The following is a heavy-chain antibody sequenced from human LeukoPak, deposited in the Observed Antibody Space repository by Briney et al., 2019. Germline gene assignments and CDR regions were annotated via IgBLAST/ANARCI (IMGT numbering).Heavy chain of an antibody. CDR3: ARLGPAKALDANSFIDL. CDR1: GFMLSDFG. V-gene: IGHV3-33*01. D-gene: IGHD5-18*01. CDR2: IWYDRSSQ. Sequence: GTSLRLSCAASGFMLSDFGMQGVRQAPGKGLEGVAVIWYDRSSQHFTDSVKGRFAISRDDSKNTLYLQMNNLRADDTAFYFCARLGPAKALDANSFIDLWGQGTLVTVSS. J-gene: IGHJ5*02.